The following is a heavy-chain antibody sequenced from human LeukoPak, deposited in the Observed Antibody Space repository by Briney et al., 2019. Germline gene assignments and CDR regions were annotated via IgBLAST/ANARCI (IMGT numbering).Heavy chain of an antibody. V-gene: IGHV4-39*01. CDR2: LYYSGST. J-gene: IGHJ4*02. CDR1: GGSISSTTSY. Sequence: SETLSLTCTVSGGSISSTTSYWGWIRQPPGKGLEWVGSLYYSGSTSFNPSLKSGVTISADMSKNQFSLKLSSVTAADTAVYYCAHQPSGSYSIDYWGQGTLVTVSS. D-gene: IGHD1-26*01. CDR3: AHQPSGSYSIDY.